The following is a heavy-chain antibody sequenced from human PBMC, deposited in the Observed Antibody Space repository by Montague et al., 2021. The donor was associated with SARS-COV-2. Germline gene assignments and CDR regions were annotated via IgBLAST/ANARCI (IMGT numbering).Heavy chain of an antibody. D-gene: IGHD3-3*01. J-gene: IGHJ4*02. CDR2: FYYTGST. CDR1: DDFITSSTYY. V-gene: IGHV4-39*02. Sequence: SETLSLTCAVSDDFITSSTYYWAWIRQPPGKGLEWIGIFYYTGSTYYNPSLKSRVTMSVDTSKKHFSLNLNSVTAADTAVYYCARGRSGFFNPLDYWGQGTLVTVSS. CDR3: ARGRSGFFNPLDY.